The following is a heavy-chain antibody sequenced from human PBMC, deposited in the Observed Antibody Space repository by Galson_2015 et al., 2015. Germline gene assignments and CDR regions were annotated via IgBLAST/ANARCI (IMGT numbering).Heavy chain of an antibody. CDR2: IYSGGST. CDR3: ARESSSRLDY. Sequence: SLRLSCAASGFTVSSNYMSWVRQAPGKGLEWVSVIYSGGSTYYADSVKGRFTISRDNSKNTLYLQMNSLRAEDTVVYYCARESSSRLDYWGQGTLVTVSS. CDR1: GFTVSSNY. V-gene: IGHV3-53*01. J-gene: IGHJ4*02. D-gene: IGHD6-6*01.